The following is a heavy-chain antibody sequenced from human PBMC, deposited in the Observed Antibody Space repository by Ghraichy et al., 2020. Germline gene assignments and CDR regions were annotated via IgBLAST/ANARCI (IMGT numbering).Heavy chain of an antibody. CDR1: GISVSDNY. J-gene: IGHJ3*02. CDR3: VRENFDWSPGAFDI. V-gene: IGHV3-66*01. Sequence: GGSLRLSCVASGISVSDNYLNWVRQAPGKGLEWVALFYRHDWAKYADSVQGRFTISRDNSKNTLYLQMNTLRPEDTAVYYCVRENFDWSPGAFDIWGQGTVVTVSS. D-gene: IGHD3-9*01. CDR2: FYRHDWA.